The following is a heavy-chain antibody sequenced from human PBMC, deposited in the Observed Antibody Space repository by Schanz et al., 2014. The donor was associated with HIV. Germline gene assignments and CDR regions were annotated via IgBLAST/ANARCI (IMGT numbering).Heavy chain of an antibody. CDR3: ARGGIWEWDQPDFDY. J-gene: IGHJ4*02. Sequence: QVHLVESGGGVVQPGTSLRLSCAVSGFTFSNYAMNWVRQAPGKGLEWVAVISYDGSNKYYADSVKGRFTISRDSSKNTLYLQMSSLRAEDTAMYYCARGGIWEWDQPDFDYWGQGTLVTVSS. CDR1: GFTFSNYA. V-gene: IGHV3-30-3*01. CDR2: ISYDGSNK. D-gene: IGHD2-15*01.